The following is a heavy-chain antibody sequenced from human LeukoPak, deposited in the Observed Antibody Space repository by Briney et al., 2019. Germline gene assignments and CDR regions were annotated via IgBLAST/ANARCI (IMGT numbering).Heavy chain of an antibody. CDR2: IIPIFGTA. V-gene: IGHV1-69*13. D-gene: IGHD3-3*02. J-gene: IGHJ3*02. CDR1: GGTFSSYS. Sequence: ASVKVSCKASGGTFSSYSISWVRQAPGQGLEWMGGIIPIFGTANFAQKFQGRVTITADVSTSTAYMELSSLRSEDTAVYYCARHFWSGQYDAFDIWGQGTMVTVSS. CDR3: ARHFWSGQYDAFDI.